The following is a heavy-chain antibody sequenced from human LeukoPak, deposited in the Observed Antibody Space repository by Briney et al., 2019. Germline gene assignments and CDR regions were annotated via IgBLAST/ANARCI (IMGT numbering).Heavy chain of an antibody. Sequence: GGSLRLSCAASGFTFSSYWMHWVRQAPGKGLVWVSRINSDGSSTSYADSVKGRFTISRDNAKNTLYLQMNSLRAEDTAVYYCARVDTAMGALGLDYWGQGTLVTVSS. CDR1: GFTFSSYW. D-gene: IGHD5-18*01. CDR3: ARVDTAMGALGLDY. CDR2: INSDGSST. J-gene: IGHJ4*02. V-gene: IGHV3-74*01.